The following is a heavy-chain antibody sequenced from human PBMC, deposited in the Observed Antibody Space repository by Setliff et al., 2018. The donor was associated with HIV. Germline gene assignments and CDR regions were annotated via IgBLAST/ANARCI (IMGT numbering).Heavy chain of an antibody. V-gene: IGHV3-9*01. CDR1: GIRFDTYA. Sequence: TGGSLRLSCAASGIRFDTYAMHWVRQAPGKGLEWVSGIIWNSVGIAYADSVKGRFTISRDNARNSLCLQMNSLRAEDTALYYCVRDVYTSNWYLNWFDPWGQGTLVTVSS. D-gene: IGHD6-13*01. CDR2: IIWNSVGI. CDR3: VRDVYTSNWYLNWFDP. J-gene: IGHJ5*02.